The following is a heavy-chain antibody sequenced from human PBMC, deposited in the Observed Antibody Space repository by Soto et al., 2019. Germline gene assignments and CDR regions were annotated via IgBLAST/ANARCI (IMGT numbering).Heavy chain of an antibody. CDR1: GFTFDDYA. CDR3: AKDMADYYDSSGYHYSAFDI. CDR2: ISWNSGSI. D-gene: IGHD3-22*01. Sequence: GGSLRLSCAACGFTFDDYAMHWVRQAPGKGLEWVSGISWNSGSIGYADSVKGRSTISRDNAKNSLYLQMNSLRAEDTALYYCAKDMADYYDSSGYHYSAFDIWGQGTMVTVSS. J-gene: IGHJ3*02. V-gene: IGHV3-9*01.